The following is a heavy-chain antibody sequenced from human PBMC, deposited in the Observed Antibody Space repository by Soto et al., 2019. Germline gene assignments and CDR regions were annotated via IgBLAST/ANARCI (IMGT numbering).Heavy chain of an antibody. CDR3: ARGTGYCSSTSCYKEYFQH. CDR1: GGSFSGYY. D-gene: IGHD2-2*02. Sequence: SETLSLTCAVYGGSFSGYYWSWIRQPPGKGLEWIGEINHSGSTIYNPSLKNRVTISVDTSKNQFSMKQSSGTAAETAVYYCARGTGYCSSTSCYKEYFQHWGQGTLVTVSS. V-gene: IGHV4-34*01. CDR2: INHSGST. J-gene: IGHJ1*01.